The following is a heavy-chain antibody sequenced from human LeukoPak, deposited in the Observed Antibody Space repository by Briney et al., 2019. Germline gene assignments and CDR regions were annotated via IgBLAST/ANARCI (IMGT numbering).Heavy chain of an antibody. CDR3: ARGCNYGSGSYCPYYYYYMDV. CDR1: GGSFSSYY. Sequence: SETLSLTCAVYGGSFSSYYWSWIRQPPGKGLEWIGEINHSGSTNYNPSLKSRVTISVDTSKNQFSLKLSSVTAADTAVYYCARGCNYGSGSYCPYYYYYMDVWGNGTTVTVSS. V-gene: IGHV4-34*01. J-gene: IGHJ6*03. CDR2: INHSGST. D-gene: IGHD3-10*01.